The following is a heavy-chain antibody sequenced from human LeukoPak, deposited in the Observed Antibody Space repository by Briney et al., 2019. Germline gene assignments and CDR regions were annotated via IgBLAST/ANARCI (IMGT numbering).Heavy chain of an antibody. J-gene: IGHJ4*02. CDR2: IIPIFGTA. CDR3: ARGRDSSSSAFDY. V-gene: IGHV1-69*05. D-gene: IGHD6-6*01. Sequence: SVKVSCKASGGTFSSYAISWVRQAPGQGLEWMGGIIPIFGTANYAQKFQGRVTITTDESTSTAYMELSSLRSEDTAVYYCARGRDSSSSAFDYWGQGTLVTVSS. CDR1: GGTFSSYA.